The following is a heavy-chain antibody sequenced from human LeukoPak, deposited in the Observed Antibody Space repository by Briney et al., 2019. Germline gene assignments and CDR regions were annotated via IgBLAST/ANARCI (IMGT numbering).Heavy chain of an antibody. CDR2: IYSSEST. Sequence: PGGSLRLSCAASGFTVSSNYMSWVRQAPGKGLEWISVIYSSESTYYADSVKGRLTISRDNSKNTVYLQMNSLRAEDTAVYYCARGEWNYPFDYWGQGTLVTVSS. D-gene: IGHD1-7*01. CDR1: GFTVSSNY. CDR3: ARGEWNYPFDY. J-gene: IGHJ4*02. V-gene: IGHV3-53*01.